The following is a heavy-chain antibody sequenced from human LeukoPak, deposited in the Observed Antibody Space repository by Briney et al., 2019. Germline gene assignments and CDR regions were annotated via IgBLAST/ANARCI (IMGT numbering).Heavy chain of an antibody. CDR3: ASYDYGDNSPP. CDR2: IYSGGST. Sequence: GGSLRLSCAASGFTVSSNYMSWVRQAPGKGLEWVSVIYSGGSTYYAGSVKGRFTISRDNSKNTLYLQMNNLRAEDTAVYYCASYDYGDNSPPWGQGHLVTVSS. V-gene: IGHV3-66*01. CDR1: GFTVSSNY. D-gene: IGHD4-23*01. J-gene: IGHJ1*01.